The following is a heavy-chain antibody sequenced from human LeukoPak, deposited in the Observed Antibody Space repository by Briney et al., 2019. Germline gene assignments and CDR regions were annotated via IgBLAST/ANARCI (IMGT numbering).Heavy chain of an antibody. Sequence: GGSLRLSCAASGFTFSSYAMHWVRQAPGKGLEWVAVIWYGGSNKYYADSVKGRFTISRDNSKNTLYLQMNSLRAEDTAVYYCAKENSYGPGYFDYWGQGTLVTVSS. CDR1: GFTFSSYA. D-gene: IGHD5-18*01. V-gene: IGHV3-30*02. CDR3: AKENSYGPGYFDY. J-gene: IGHJ4*02. CDR2: IWYGGSNK.